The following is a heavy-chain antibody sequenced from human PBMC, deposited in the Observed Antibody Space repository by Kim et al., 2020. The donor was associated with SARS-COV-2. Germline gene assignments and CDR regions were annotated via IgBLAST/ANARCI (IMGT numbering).Heavy chain of an antibody. J-gene: IGHJ4*02. CDR2: IGASGGST. Sequence: GGSLRLSCAASGFTFSTYSMRWVRQAPGKGLEWVSGIGASGGSTYYAASVKGRFTISRDNTKNMLFLQMSSLRADDTAVYYCAKGGSRTLNYYFDYWGQGTLVTVSS. D-gene: IGHD6-13*01. CDR1: GFTFSTYS. CDR3: AKGGSRTLNYYFDY. V-gene: IGHV3-23*01.